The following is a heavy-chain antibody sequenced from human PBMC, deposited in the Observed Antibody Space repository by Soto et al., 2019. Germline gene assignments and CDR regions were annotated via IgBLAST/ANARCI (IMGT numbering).Heavy chain of an antibody. Sequence: GGSLRLSCAASGFTFSSYGIHWVRQAPGKGLEWVAVIWYDGSNKYYADSVKGRFTISRDNSKNTLYLQMNSLRAEDTAVYYCARGYSSGWFPFDYWGQGTLVTVSS. CDR3: ARGYSSGWFPFDY. CDR2: IWYDGSNK. J-gene: IGHJ4*02. V-gene: IGHV3-33*01. D-gene: IGHD6-19*01. CDR1: GFTFSSYG.